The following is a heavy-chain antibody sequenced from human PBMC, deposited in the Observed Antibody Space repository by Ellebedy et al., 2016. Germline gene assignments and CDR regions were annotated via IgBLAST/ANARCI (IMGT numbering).Heavy chain of an antibody. V-gene: IGHV1-18*01. D-gene: IGHD3-10*01. CDR2: IRVYNGDS. J-gene: IGHJ4*02. CDR3: ARGWPYFYGSGIND. Sequence: ASVKVSCXASGYTFTSFGISWVRQAPGQGLEWMGWIRVYNGDSNYAQKLQGRVSLTTDTSTSTAYMELRSLGSDDTAVYYCARGWPYFYGSGINDWGQGTLVTVSS. CDR1: GYTFTSFG.